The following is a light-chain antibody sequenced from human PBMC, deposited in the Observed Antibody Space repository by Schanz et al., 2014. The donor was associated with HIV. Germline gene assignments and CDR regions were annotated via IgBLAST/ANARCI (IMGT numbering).Light chain of an antibody. CDR1: QYISRW. Sequence: DIQMTQSPSTLSASVGDGVTITCRASQYISRWLAWYQQKPGQAPHLLIYQASTLQTGVSSRFSGSGSGTEFTLTITSLHPEDFATYYCQHSYNTPYTFGQGTKLDI. J-gene: IGKJ2*01. V-gene: IGKV1-5*03. CDR3: QHSYNTPYT. CDR2: QAS.